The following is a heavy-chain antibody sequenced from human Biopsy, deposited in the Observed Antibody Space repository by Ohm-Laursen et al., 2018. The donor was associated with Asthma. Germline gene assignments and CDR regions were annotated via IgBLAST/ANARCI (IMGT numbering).Heavy chain of an antibody. CDR2: ISPFTGDT. CDR3: ARHPYNFGGFDY. Sequence: GSSVKVSCKASGYTFRSYGVSWGRQAPVQGLEWMGWISPFTGDTHFGQKFQGRVTMTTDTSTDTAYMELRSLRSDDTAVYYCARHPYNFGGFDYWGQGSLVLVSS. CDR1: GYTFRSYG. V-gene: IGHV1-18*04. D-gene: IGHD5-24*01. J-gene: IGHJ4*02.